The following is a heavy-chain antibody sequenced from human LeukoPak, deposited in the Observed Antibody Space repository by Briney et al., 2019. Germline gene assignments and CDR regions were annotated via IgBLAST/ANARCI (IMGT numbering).Heavy chain of an antibody. CDR2: INPNSGGT. Sequence: ASVKVSCKASGYTFTGYFMHWVRQAPGQGLEWTGWINPNSGGTNYAQKFQGRVTMTRDTSIRTAYMELSRLTSDDTAMYYCARAYTGYEAFDYWGQGALVTVSS. CDR3: ARAYTGYEAFDY. V-gene: IGHV1-2*02. D-gene: IGHD5-12*01. J-gene: IGHJ4*02. CDR1: GYTFTGYF.